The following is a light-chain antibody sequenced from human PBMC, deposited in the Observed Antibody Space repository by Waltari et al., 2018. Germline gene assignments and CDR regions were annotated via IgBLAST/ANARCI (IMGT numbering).Light chain of an antibody. CDR2: DVS. Sequence: QSAPTQPASVSGSPGQSITIPCAGSSHDIGCYTYLPWYQQHPGKVPRVIIFDVSDRPSGVSSRFSAYKSGNTAFLTISGLQAEDEADYYCASYTITNTLVFGTGTKVTVL. CDR1: SHDIGCYTY. J-gene: IGLJ1*01. V-gene: IGLV2-14*03. CDR3: ASYTITNTLV.